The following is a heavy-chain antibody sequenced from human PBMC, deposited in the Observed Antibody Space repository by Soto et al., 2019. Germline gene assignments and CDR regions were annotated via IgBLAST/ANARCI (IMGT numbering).Heavy chain of an antibody. CDR1: GFTFINAW. Sequence: GGSLRLSCAASGFTFINAWMSWVRQAPGKGLEWVGRIKSKTDGGTTDYAAPVKGRFTISRDDSKNTLYLQMNSLKTEDTAVYYCTTDSVFYDFWSGYSSDAFDIWGQGTMVTVSS. CDR3: TTDSVFYDFWSGYSSDAFDI. J-gene: IGHJ3*02. CDR2: IKSKTDGGTT. D-gene: IGHD3-3*01. V-gene: IGHV3-15*01.